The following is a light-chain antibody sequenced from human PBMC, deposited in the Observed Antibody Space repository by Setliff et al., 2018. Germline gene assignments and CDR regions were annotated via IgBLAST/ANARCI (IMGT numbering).Light chain of an antibody. CDR2: SNN. CDR3: VTWDANLSAYV. V-gene: IGLV1-44*01. CDR1: GSNIGSNT. J-gene: IGLJ1*01. Sequence: QSVLTQPPSASGTPAQRVTISCSGSGSNIGSNTVNWYQQLPGTAPKLLIYSNNQRPSGVPDRFSGSKSGTSASLAISGLQSEDEADYYCVTWDANLSAYVFGTGTKVTVL.